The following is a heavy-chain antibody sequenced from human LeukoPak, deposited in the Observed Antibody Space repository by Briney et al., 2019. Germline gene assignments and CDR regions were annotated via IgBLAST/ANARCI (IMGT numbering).Heavy chain of an antibody. D-gene: IGHD3-10*01. CDR3: AKGGYYGSGSPNYFDY. CDR1: GFTFSSYA. CDR2: ISGSGGST. Sequence: GGSLRLSCAASGFTFSSYAMSWVRQAPGKGLEWVSAISGSGGSTYYADSVKGRFTISRDNSKNTLYLQMNSLRAEDTAVYYCAKGGYYGSGSPNYFDYWGQGTLVTVSS. J-gene: IGHJ4*02. V-gene: IGHV3-23*01.